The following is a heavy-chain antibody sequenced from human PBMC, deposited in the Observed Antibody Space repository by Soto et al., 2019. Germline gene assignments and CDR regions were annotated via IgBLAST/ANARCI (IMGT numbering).Heavy chain of an antibody. J-gene: IGHJ6*02. CDR3: ARDREGYYSNYYGMDV. V-gene: IGHV4-4*02. CDR1: GGSISSSNW. Sequence: QVQLQESGPGLVKPSGTLSLTCAVSGGSISSSNWWSWVRQPPGKGLEWIGEIYHSGSTNYNPSPKSRVTISVDKSKSQVSLKRGSVTAADTAVYYCARDREGYYSNYYGMDVWGQGTTVTVSS. CDR2: IYHSGST.